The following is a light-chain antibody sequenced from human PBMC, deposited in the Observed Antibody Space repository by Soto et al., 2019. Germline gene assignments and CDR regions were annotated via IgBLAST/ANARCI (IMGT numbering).Light chain of an antibody. J-gene: IGLJ2*01. V-gene: IGLV2-14*01. CDR3: SSYTSSSTV. CDR2: EVS. CDR1: SSDVTGYNY. Sequence: QSALTQPASVSGSPGQSITISCTGTSSDVTGYNYVSWYQQHPGKAPKLMIYEVSNRPSGVSNRFSGSKSGNTASLTISGLQAEDEADYYCSSYTSSSTVFGGGTQLTVL.